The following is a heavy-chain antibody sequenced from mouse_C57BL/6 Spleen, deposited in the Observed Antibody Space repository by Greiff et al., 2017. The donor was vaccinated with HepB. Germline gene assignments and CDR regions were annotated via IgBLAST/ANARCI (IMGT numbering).Heavy chain of an antibody. Sequence: VQLQQSGPELVKPGASVKISCKASGYAFSSSWMNWVKQRPGKGLEWIGRIYPGDGDTNYNGKFKGKATLTADKSSSTAYMQLSSLTSEDSAVYFCARSRTTVVAPYAMDYWGQGTSVTVSS. J-gene: IGHJ4*01. CDR2: IYPGDGDT. D-gene: IGHD1-1*01. CDR1: GYAFSSSW. V-gene: IGHV1-82*01. CDR3: ARSRTTVVAPYAMDY.